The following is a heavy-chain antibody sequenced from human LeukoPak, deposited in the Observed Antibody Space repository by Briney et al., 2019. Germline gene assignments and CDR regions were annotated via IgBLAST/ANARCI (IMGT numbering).Heavy chain of an antibody. D-gene: IGHD6-13*01. CDR1: GFTFSSYW. J-gene: IGHJ5*02. CDR3: ARDCHPPEGQFSSSPGYNWFDP. V-gene: IGHV3-7*01. Sequence: GGSLRLSCAASGFTFSSYWMSWVRQAPGKGLEWVANIKQDGSEKYYVDSVKGRFTISRDNAKNSLYLQMNSLRAEDTAVYYCARDCHPPEGQFSSSPGYNWFDPWGQGTLVTVSS. CDR2: IKQDGSEK.